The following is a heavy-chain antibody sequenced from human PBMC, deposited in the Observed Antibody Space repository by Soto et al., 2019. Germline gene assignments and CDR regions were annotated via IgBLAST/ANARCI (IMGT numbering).Heavy chain of an antibody. D-gene: IGHD4-4*01. CDR1: GFTFSSYG. CDR3: AKEKTPKAQRWLQYDAFDI. J-gene: IGHJ3*02. Sequence: QVQLVESGGGVVQPGRSLRLSCAASGFTFSSYGMHWVRQAPGKGLEWVAVISYDGSNKYYADSVKGRFTISRDNSKNTLYLQMNRLRAEDTAVYYCAKEKTPKAQRWLQYDAFDIWGQGTMVTVSS. V-gene: IGHV3-30*18. CDR2: ISYDGSNK.